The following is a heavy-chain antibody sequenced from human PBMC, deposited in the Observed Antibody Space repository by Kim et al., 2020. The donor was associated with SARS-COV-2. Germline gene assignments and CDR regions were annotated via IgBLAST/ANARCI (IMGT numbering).Heavy chain of an antibody. Sequence: SETLSLTCTVSGGSISSYYWSWIRQPPGKGLEWIGYIYYSGSTNYNPSLKSRVTISVDTSKNQFSLKLSSVTAADTAVSYCARHDEETDYDILTGYPIWG. CDR1: GGSISSYY. J-gene: IGHJ3*02. CDR3: ARHDEETDYDILTGYPI. D-gene: IGHD3-9*01. CDR2: IYYSGST. V-gene: IGHV4-59*08.